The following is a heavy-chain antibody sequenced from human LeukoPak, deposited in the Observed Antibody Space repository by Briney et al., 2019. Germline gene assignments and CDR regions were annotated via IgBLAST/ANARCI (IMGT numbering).Heavy chain of an antibody. CDR3: ARVLDSSSWDPFDY. CDR2: INHSGST. D-gene: IGHD6-13*01. Sequence: SETLSLTCAVYGGSFSGYYWSWIRQPPGKGLEWIGEINHSGSTNYNPSLKSRVTISVDTSKNQFSLKLSSVTAADTAVYYCARVLDSSSWDPFDYWGQGTLVTVSS. V-gene: IGHV4-34*01. J-gene: IGHJ4*02. CDR1: GGSFSGYY.